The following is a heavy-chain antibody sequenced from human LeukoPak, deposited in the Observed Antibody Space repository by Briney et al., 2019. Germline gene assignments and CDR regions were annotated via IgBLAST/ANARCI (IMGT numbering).Heavy chain of an antibody. J-gene: IGHJ4*02. Sequence: PGGSLRLSCASSGFTVRSNTMSWVRQAPGKGLVGVSIIYSGGSTSYADSVKGRFTISRDNSKNTLYLQMNSLRTEDTAVYYCAGGGSYFDISGYYFYWGQGTLVTVSS. CDR3: AGGGSYFDISGYYFY. V-gene: IGHV3-66*01. CDR1: GFTVRSNT. D-gene: IGHD3-22*01. CDR2: IYSGGST.